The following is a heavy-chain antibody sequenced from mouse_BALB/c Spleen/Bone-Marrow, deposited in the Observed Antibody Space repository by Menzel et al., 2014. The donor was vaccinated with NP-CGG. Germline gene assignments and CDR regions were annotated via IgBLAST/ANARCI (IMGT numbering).Heavy chain of an antibody. CDR1: GFNIKDTY. CDR3: AVYDYEGFAY. D-gene: IGHD2-4*01. CDR2: IDPANGNT. Sequence: EVQLQQSGAELVKPGASVKLSCTASGFNIKDTYMHWVKQRPEQGLEWIGRIDPANGNTKYDPKFQGKATITADTSSNTAYLQLSSLTSEDTAVYYWAVYDYEGFAYWGQGTLVTASA. J-gene: IGHJ3*01. V-gene: IGHV14-3*02.